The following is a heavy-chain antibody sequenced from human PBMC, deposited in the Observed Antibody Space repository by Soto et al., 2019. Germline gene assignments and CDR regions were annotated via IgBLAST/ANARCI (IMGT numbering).Heavy chain of an antibody. Sequence: ASVKGTCKESGYILTRNYSQWVRQAPGQGLEWMALINPSGGTTNYAQKFQGRVTMSTDTSTSTAYMELRSLRSDDTAVYYCAITKREVIAAAVTDRYGMDVWGQGTTVTVSS. CDR1: GYILTRNY. CDR2: INPSGGTT. D-gene: IGHD6-13*01. V-gene: IGHV1-46*01. J-gene: IGHJ6*02. CDR3: AITKREVIAAAVTDRYGMDV.